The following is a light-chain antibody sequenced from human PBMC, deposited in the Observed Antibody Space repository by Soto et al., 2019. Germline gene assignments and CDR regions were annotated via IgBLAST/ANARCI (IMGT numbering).Light chain of an antibody. V-gene: IGLV2-14*01. CDR1: SSDVGRYNY. Sequence: QAVVTQPASVSGSPGQSITISCTGTSSDVGRYNYVSWYKQHPGKAPKLMIHEVSSRPSGVSNRFSGSKSGNTASLTISGLQAEDEADYYCTSYTSSRNILFGGGTKLTVL. CDR3: TSYTSSRNIL. CDR2: EVS. J-gene: IGLJ2*01.